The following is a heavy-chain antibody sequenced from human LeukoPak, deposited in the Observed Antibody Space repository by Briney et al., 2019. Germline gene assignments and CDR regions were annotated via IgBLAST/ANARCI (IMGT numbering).Heavy chain of an antibody. CDR3: ATSSGWYHGSFDY. CDR1: GYTLTELS. V-gene: IGHV1-24*01. J-gene: IGHJ4*02. D-gene: IGHD6-19*01. CDR2: FDPEDGET. Sequence: ASVMVSCKVSGYTLTELSMHWVRQAPGKGLEWMGGFDPEDGETIYAQKFQGRVTMTEDTSTDTAYMELSSLRSEDTAVYYCATSSGWYHGSFDYWGQGTLVTVSS.